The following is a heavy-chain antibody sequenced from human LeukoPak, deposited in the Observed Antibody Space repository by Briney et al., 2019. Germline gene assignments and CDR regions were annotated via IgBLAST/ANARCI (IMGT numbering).Heavy chain of an antibody. CDR2: IRYDGSNK. CDR1: GFTFSSYG. J-gene: IGHJ4*02. CDR3: AKERDTAMVTIDY. D-gene: IGHD5-18*01. Sequence: GGSLRLSCAASGFTFSSYGMHRVRQAPGKGLEWVAFIRYDGSNKYYADCVKGRFTISRDNSKNTLYLQMNSLRAEDTAVYYCAKERDTAMVTIDYWGQGTLVTVSS. V-gene: IGHV3-30*02.